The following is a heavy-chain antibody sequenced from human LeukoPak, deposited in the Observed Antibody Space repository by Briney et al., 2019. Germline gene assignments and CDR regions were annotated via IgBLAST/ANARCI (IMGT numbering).Heavy chain of an antibody. Sequence: GGSLRLSCAASGFTFSTYAMHWVRQAPGKGLEWVAVISYDGSNKYYADSVKGRFTISRDNSKNTLYLQMNSLRAEDTAVYYCARGVWFGRLYYGMDVWGQGTTVTVSS. V-gene: IGHV3-30-3*01. J-gene: IGHJ6*02. CDR2: ISYDGSNK. D-gene: IGHD3-10*01. CDR1: GFTFSTYA. CDR3: ARGVWFGRLYYGMDV.